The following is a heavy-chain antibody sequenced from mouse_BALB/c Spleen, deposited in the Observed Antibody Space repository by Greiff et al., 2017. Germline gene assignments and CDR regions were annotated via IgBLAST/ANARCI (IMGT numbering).Heavy chain of an antibody. J-gene: IGHJ4*01. D-gene: IGHD2-3*01. Sequence: EVQRVESGGGLVQPGGSRKLSCAASGFTFSSFGMHWVRQAPEKGLEWVAYISSGSSTIYYADTVKGRFTISRDNPKNTLFLQMTSLRSEDTAMYYCARRGDGYYGNYYAMDYWGQGTSVTVSS. CDR3: ARRGDGYYGNYYAMDY. CDR1: GFTFSSFG. CDR2: ISSGSSTI. V-gene: IGHV5-17*02.